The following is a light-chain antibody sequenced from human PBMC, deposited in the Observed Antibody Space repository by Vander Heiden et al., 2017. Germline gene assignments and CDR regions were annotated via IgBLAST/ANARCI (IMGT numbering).Light chain of an antibody. CDR3: QYYKTAPRT. Sequence: DIQLTQPPSSLSASVGDTVSMTCRASQGTSNYLAWYQQKPGKAPKFLIYAASCLKTGVPSRFSGSGSGTDFTLTISSLQPEDVATYYCQYYKTAPRTFGQGTKVEI. V-gene: IGKV1-27*01. CDR1: QGTSNY. CDR2: AAS. J-gene: IGKJ1*01.